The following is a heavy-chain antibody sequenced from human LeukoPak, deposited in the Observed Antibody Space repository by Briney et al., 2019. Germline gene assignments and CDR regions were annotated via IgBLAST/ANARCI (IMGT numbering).Heavy chain of an antibody. CDR2: IYYSGST. J-gene: IGHJ4*02. CDR1: GGSISSY. CDR3: AGSYYYDSSSIDY. D-gene: IGHD3-22*01. Sequence: SETLSLTCTVSGGSISSYWSWIRQPPGKGLEWIGYIYYSGSTNYNPSLKSRVTISVDTSKNQFSLKLSSVTAADTAVYYCAGSYYYDSSSIDYWGQGTLVTVSS. V-gene: IGHV4-59*01.